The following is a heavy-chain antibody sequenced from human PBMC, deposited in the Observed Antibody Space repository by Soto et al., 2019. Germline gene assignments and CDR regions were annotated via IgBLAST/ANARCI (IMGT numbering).Heavy chain of an antibody. CDR2: IKEDGSDT. CDR3: ADLYYDFWSGYPPLDY. V-gene: IGHV3-7*03. Sequence: GGSLRLSCAASGFTFSSYWMSWVRQAPGKGLEWVADIKEDGSDTYYVDSVKGRFTISRDNSKNTLYLQMNSLRAEDTAVYYCADLYYDFWSGYPPLDYWGQGTLVTVSS. CDR1: GFTFSSYW. J-gene: IGHJ4*02. D-gene: IGHD3-3*01.